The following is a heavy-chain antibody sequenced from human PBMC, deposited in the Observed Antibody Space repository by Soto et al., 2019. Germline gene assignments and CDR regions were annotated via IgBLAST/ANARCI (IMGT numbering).Heavy chain of an antibody. CDR2: IYYSGTT. Sequence: QLQLQESGPGLVKPSETLSLTCTVSGGSISSSYYWGWIRQPPGKGLEWIGSIYYSGTTYYNPSLKSRVTISVDTSKNQFSLKLSSVTAADTAVYYCATTYDFGWGGGYWGQGALVTVSS. V-gene: IGHV4-39*01. J-gene: IGHJ4*02. D-gene: IGHD3-10*01. CDR1: GGSISSSYY. CDR3: ATTYDFGWGGGY.